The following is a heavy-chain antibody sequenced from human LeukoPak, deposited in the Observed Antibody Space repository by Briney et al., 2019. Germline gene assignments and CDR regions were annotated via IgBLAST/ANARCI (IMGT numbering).Heavy chain of an antibody. CDR2: IRSKAYGGTT. D-gene: IGHD1-26*01. CDR3: TRVGAEYYFDY. Sequence: PGRSLRLSCTASGFTFGDYAMNWFRQAPGKGLEWVGFIRSKAYGGTTEYAASVKGRFTISRDDSKSIAYLQMNSLKTEDTAVYYCTRVGAEYYFDYWGQGTLVTVSS. CDR1: GFTFGDYA. J-gene: IGHJ4*02. V-gene: IGHV3-49*03.